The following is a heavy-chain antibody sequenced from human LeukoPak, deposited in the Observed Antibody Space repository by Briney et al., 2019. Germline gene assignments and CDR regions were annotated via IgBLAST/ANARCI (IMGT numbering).Heavy chain of an antibody. V-gene: IGHV3-53*01. Sequence: GGSLRLSCAVSGFTVSTNFMSWVRQAPGKGPEWVSIIYADGGTKYADSVKGRFTISRDTSKNTFSLQMNNLRAEDTAVYYCARRAVYWGQGTLVTVSS. J-gene: IGHJ4*02. CDR3: ARRAVY. D-gene: IGHD6-25*01. CDR2: IYADGGT. CDR1: GFTVSTNF.